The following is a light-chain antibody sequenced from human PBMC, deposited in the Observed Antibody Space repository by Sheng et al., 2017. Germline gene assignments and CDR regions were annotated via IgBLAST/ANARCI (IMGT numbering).Light chain of an antibody. V-gene: IGKV1-39*01. J-gene: IGKJ2*03. CDR2: AAS. Sequence: DIQMTQSPTSLSASIGDRVTITCRASQTISNYLNWYQQKPGRAPKLLIFAASSLQSGVPSRFSGSGSGTDFTLTINSLQPEDVATYYCQQSSSPLYSFGQGTKLEIQ. CDR3: QQSSSPLYS. CDR1: QTISNY.